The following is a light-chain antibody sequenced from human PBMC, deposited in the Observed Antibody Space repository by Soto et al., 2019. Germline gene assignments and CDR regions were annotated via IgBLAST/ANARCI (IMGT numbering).Light chain of an antibody. CDR3: QHYAGGSRIT. J-gene: IGKJ5*01. CDR1: QSVSSR. V-gene: IGKV3-20*01. Sequence: EIVMTQSPGTLSLSPGERATLSCRASQSVSSRLAWYQQKPGQAPRPLISGASSRATGIPDRFSGSGFGTDFTLTISRLEPEDFALYYCQHYAGGSRITFGQGTRLEIK. CDR2: GAS.